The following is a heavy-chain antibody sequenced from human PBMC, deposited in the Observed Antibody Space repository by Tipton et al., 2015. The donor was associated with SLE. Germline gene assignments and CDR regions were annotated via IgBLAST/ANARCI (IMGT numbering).Heavy chain of an antibody. CDR2: IQITATT. CDR3: ARDKLSALAGAAFYY. D-gene: IGHD6-19*01. V-gene: IGHV4-59*01. J-gene: IGHJ4*02. CDR1: GGSFSRYF. Sequence: TLSLTCTVSGGSFSRYFWSWIRQPPGKGLEWIGHIQITATTNYNPSLKSRVTISVDTAKNQYSLKVSSVTAADTAIYYCARDKLSALAGAAFYYWGQGTLVTVSS.